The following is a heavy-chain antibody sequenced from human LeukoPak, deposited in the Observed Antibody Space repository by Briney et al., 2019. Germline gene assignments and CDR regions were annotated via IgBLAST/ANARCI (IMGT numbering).Heavy chain of an antibody. CDR1: GGTFSSYA. J-gene: IGHJ4*02. Sequence: SVKVSCKASGGTFSSYAISWVRQAPGQGLEWMGRIIPILGIANYAQKFQGRVTITADKSTSTAYMELSSLRSEDTAVYYCARAVDYYDSSGYYPYFDYWGQGTLVTVSS. V-gene: IGHV1-69*04. CDR3: ARAVDYYDSSGYYPYFDY. D-gene: IGHD3-22*01. CDR2: IIPILGIA.